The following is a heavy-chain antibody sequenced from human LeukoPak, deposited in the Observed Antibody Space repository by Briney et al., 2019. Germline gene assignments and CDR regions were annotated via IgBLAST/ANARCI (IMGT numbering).Heavy chain of an antibody. V-gene: IGHV3-30-3*01. CDR3: ARDLSSTQWLVVPTNYYYYYGMDV. D-gene: IGHD6-19*01. J-gene: IGHJ6*02. CDR1: RFTFSSYA. Sequence: PGRSLRLSCAASRFTFSSYAMHWVRQAPGKGLEWVAVISYDGSNKYYADSVKGRFTISRDNSKNTLYLQMNSLRAEDTAVYYCARDLSSTQWLVVPTNYYYYYGMDVWGQGTTVTVSS. CDR2: ISYDGSNK.